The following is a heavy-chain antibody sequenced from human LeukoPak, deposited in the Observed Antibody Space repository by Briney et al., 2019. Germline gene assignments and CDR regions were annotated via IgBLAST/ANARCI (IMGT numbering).Heavy chain of an antibody. Sequence: GGSLRLSCTASGINFGDYAMSWVRQAPGKGLEWLGFIRSKAYGGTPDYAASVKGRFVISRDDSKSIAYLHMNNLRREDAAVYYCSRFYDLWGRGTLVAVSS. CDR1: GINFGDYA. D-gene: IGHD2/OR15-2a*01. CDR2: IRSKAYGGTP. V-gene: IGHV3-49*04. CDR3: SRFYDL. J-gene: IGHJ2*01.